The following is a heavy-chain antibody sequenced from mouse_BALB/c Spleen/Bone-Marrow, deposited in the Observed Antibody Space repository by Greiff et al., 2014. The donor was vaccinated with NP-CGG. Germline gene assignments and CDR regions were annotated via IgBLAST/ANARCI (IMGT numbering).Heavy chain of an antibody. D-gene: IGHD1-1*01. J-gene: IGHJ2*01. V-gene: IGHV3-1*02. CDR3: ARGGCYVNSHFDY. CDR2: IHYSGST. Sequence: EVQLLESGPDLVKPSQSLSLTCTVTGYSFTSGYIWRWIRQFPGNQLEWVGFIHYSGSTYYNPSLKSRFTITRDKSKNQFFLHLMSVMTEDTATYYGARGGCYVNSHFDYWGQGTTLTVSS. CDR1: GYSFTSGYI.